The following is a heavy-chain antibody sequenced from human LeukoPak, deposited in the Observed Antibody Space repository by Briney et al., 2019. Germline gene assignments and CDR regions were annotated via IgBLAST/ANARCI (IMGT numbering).Heavy chain of an antibody. V-gene: IGHV1-2*04. J-gene: IGHJ4*02. D-gene: IGHD2-15*01. CDR2: ISPNSGGT. CDR1: GYTFTGYY. Sequence: ASVKVSCKASGYTFTGYYMHWVRQAPGQGLEWMGWISPNSGGTNYAQKFQGWVTMTRDTSISTAYMELSRLRSDDTAVYYCAKTSCSGGSCYLDYWGQGTLVTVSS. CDR3: AKTSCSGGSCYLDY.